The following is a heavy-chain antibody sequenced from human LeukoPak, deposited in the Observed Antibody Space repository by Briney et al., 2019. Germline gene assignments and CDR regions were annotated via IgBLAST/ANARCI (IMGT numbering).Heavy chain of an antibody. Sequence: APVKVSCKASGYTFTSYGITWVRQAPGQGLEWMGWINTYNGNTYYAQKFQGRVTMTTDTSTSTAYMELRSLRSDDTAVYYCARGITMVREGFDYWGQGTLVTVSS. CDR2: INTYNGNT. CDR3: ARGITMVREGFDY. CDR1: GYTFTSYG. D-gene: IGHD3-10*01. J-gene: IGHJ4*02. V-gene: IGHV1-18*01.